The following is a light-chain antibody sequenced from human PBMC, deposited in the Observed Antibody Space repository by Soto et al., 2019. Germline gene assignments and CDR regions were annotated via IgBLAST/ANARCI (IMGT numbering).Light chain of an antibody. J-gene: IGKJ1*01. CDR2: DAS. Sequence: DILMTQSPSSLSASPGDRVTITCRAGQSIDNWLAWYQQKPGEAPQILIYDASSLEGGVPSRFSGSGSGTEFTLTISSLQPEDFATYYCLQHNSYPWTFGQGTKVDIK. V-gene: IGKV1-5*01. CDR1: QSIDNW. CDR3: LQHNSYPWT.